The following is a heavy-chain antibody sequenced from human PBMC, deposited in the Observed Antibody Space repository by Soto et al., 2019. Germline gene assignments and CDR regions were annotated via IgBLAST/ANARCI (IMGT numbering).Heavy chain of an antibody. CDR3: ARDFFDSSSWYYYYYYGMDV. CDR2: ISYDGSNK. V-gene: IGHV3-30-3*01. J-gene: IGHJ6*04. Sequence: LGGSLRLSCAASGFTFSSYAMHWVRQAPCKGLEWVAVISYDGSNKYYADSVKGRFTISRDNSKNTLYLQMNSLRAEDTAVYYCARDFFDSSSWYYYYYYGMDVWGKGTTVTVSS. CDR1: GFTFSSYA. D-gene: IGHD6-13*01.